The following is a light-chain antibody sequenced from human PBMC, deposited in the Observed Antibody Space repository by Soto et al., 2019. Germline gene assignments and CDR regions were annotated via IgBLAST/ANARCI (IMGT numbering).Light chain of an antibody. CDR2: DAS. CDR3: QQYNSYSPT. CDR1: QSISSW. V-gene: IGKV1-5*01. J-gene: IGKJ2*01. Sequence: DIQMTQSPSTLSASVGDRVTITYRASQSISSWLAWYQQKPGKAPKLLIYDASSLESGVPSRFSGSGSGTEFTLTISILQPDDFAAYYCQQYNSYSPTFGQGTKLEIK.